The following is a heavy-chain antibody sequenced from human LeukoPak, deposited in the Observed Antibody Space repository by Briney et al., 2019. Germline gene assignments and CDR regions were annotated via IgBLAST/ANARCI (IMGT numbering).Heavy chain of an antibody. CDR1: GGSFSGYY. CDR3: ADYGDYAFDI. CDR2: INHSGST. V-gene: IGHV4-34*01. J-gene: IGHJ3*02. Sequence: PSETLSLTCAVYGGSFSGYYWSWIRQPPGKRLEWIGEINHSGSTNYNPSLKSRVTISVDTSKNQFSLKLSSVTAADTAVYYCADYGDYAFDIWGQGTMVTVSS. D-gene: IGHD4-17*01.